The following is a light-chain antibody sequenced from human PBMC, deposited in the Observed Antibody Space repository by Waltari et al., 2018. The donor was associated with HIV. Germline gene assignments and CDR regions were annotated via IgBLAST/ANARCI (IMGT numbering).Light chain of an antibody. V-gene: IGLV1-47*01. CDR2: KNY. J-gene: IGLJ1*01. Sequence: QSVLTQPPSASGTPGQRVTISCSGSSSNIGNANVYWYQQLPGTAPKLLIDKNYHLPSGVPDRFAGSKSGTSASLGISGLRSEDEADYYCVGWDASLSAYVFGTGTKVTIL. CDR3: VGWDASLSAYV. CDR1: SSNIGNAN.